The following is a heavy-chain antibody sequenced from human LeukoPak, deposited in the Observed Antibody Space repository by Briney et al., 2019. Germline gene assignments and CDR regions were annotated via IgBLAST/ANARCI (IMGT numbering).Heavy chain of an antibody. D-gene: IGHD2-8*01. V-gene: IGHV3-7*01. CDR2: IKQDGSEK. CDR1: GFTFSSYS. J-gene: IGHJ4*02. CDR3: AKGGRGNGEVY. Sequence: GGSLGLSCVGSGFTFSSYSMNWVRQAPGKGLEWVANIKQDGSEKNYVDSVKGRFTISRDNAKSSLFLQMNDLRAEDTAVYYCAKGGRGNGEVYWGQGTLVTVSS.